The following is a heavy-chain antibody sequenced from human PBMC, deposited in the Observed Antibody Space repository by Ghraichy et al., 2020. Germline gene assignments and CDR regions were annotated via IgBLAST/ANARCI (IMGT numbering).Heavy chain of an antibody. Sequence: GGSLRLSCAASGFTFSSYSINWVRQAPGKGLEWVSSISSSSSYIYYADSVKGRYTISRDNAKNSLYLQMNSLRAEDTAVYYCARDYYDSSGYGYYYYYYMDVWGKGTTVTVSS. CDR1: GFTFSSYS. CDR2: ISSSSSYI. J-gene: IGHJ6*03. D-gene: IGHD3-22*01. CDR3: ARDYYDSSGYGYYYYYYMDV. V-gene: IGHV3-21*01.